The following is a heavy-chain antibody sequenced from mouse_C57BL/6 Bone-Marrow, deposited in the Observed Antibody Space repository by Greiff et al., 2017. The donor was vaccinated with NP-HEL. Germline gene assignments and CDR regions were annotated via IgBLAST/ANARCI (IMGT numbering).Heavy chain of an antibody. J-gene: IGHJ4*01. CDR1: GYTFTSYW. CDR2: IYPGSGST. CDR3: ARESNYDAMDY. V-gene: IGHV1-55*01. Sequence: VQLQQPGAELVKPGASVKMSCKASGYTFTSYWITWVKQRPGQGLEWIGDIYPGSGSTNFNEKFKSKATLTVDTSSSTAYMQLSSLTSEDSAVYYCARESNYDAMDYWGQGTSVTVSS. D-gene: IGHD2-5*01.